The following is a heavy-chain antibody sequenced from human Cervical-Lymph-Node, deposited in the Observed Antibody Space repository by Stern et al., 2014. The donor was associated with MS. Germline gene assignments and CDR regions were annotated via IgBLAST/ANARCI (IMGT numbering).Heavy chain of an antibody. CDR3: ARAPCSGGSCYYFDY. D-gene: IGHD2-15*01. J-gene: IGHJ4*02. V-gene: IGHV4-31*03. CDR1: GGSISSGGYY. Sequence: QLQLQESGPGLVKPSQTLSLTCTVSGGSISSGGYYWSWIRQHPGKGLEWIGDIYYSGSTYYNPSLKSRVTISVDTSKNQFSLKLSSVTAADTAVYYCARAPCSGGSCYYFDYWGQGTLVTVYS. CDR2: IYYSGST.